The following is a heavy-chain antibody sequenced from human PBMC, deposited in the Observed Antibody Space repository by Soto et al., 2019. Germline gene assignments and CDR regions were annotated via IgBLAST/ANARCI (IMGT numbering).Heavy chain of an antibody. J-gene: IGHJ4*02. CDR2: IYYSGSP. D-gene: IGHD3-22*01. V-gene: IGHV4-59*12. CDR1: GGSISSSY. CDR3: ARGPYYYDSSGYYYTPGPLDY. Sequence: SETLSLTCTVSGGSISSSYWSWIRQPQRKGLEWIGYIYYSGSPNYNPSLKSRVTISLDTSKNQFSLKLNSVTAADTAVYYCARGPYYYDSSGYYYTPGPLDYWGQGTLVT.